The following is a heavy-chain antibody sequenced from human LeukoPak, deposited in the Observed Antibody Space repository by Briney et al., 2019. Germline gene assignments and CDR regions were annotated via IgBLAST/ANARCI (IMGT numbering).Heavy chain of an antibody. V-gene: IGHV1-18*01. D-gene: IGHD4-17*01. CDR2: ISAYNGNT. CDR1: GYTFTSYG. J-gene: IGHJ6*02. CDR3: ASPEGYGDYSLMDV. Sequence: ASVKVSCKASGYTFTSYGISWVRQAPGQGLEWMGWISAYNGNTNYAQKLQGRVTMTTDTSTSTAYMELRSLRSDDTAVYYCASPEGYGDYSLMDVWGQGTTVIVSS.